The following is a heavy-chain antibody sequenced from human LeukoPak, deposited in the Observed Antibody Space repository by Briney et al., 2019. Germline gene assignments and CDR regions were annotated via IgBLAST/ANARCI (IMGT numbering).Heavy chain of an antibody. CDR2: IIPILGIA. V-gene: IGHV1-69*04. D-gene: IGHD6-19*01. Sequence: SVKVSCKASGGTFSSYAIRSVRQAPGQGLAWMGRIIPILGIANYAQKFQGRVTITADKSTSTAYMELSSLRSEDTAVYYCARSESKQWLGSDPIDYWGQGTLVTVSS. CDR1: GGTFSSYA. CDR3: ARSESKQWLGSDPIDY. J-gene: IGHJ4*02.